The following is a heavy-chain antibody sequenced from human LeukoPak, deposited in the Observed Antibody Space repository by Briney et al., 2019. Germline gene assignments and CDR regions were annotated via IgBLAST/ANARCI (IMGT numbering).Heavy chain of an antibody. J-gene: IGHJ4*02. CDR3: ARDDRTDDYGGNRPSY. CDR2: INTNTGNP. D-gene: IGHD4-23*01. Sequence: GASVKVSCKASGYTFTSYAMNWVRQAPGQGLEWMGWINTNTGNPTYAQGFTGRFVFSLDTSVSTAYLQISSLKAEDTAVYYCARDDRTDDYGGNRPSYWGQGTLVTVSS. CDR1: GYTFTSYA. V-gene: IGHV7-4-1*02.